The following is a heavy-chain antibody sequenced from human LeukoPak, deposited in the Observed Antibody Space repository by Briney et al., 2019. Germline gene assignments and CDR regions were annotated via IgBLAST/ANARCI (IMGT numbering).Heavy chain of an antibody. CDR3: ARGIDYAEGY. CDR2: IYSGGNT. V-gene: IGHV3-66*02. J-gene: IGHJ4*02. CDR1: GFTVSSKY. D-gene: IGHD4-17*01. Sequence: PGGSLRLSCAASGFTVSSKYMSWVRQGPGKGLEWVSIIYSGGNTLYADSVKGRFTTSRDNSKNTLYLQMNNLRPEDMAVYYCARGIDYAEGYWGQGTLVTVSS.